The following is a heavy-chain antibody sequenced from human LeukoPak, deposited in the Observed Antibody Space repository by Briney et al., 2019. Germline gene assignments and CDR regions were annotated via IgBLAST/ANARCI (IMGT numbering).Heavy chain of an antibody. J-gene: IGHJ1*01. CDR3: ARADSTSRYDMAFQY. Sequence: SETLSLTCTVSDYSISSGYYWGWIRQPPGKGLEWIGSIYHSGSTYYNPSLKSRVTISLDTSKNQFSLKLSSVTAADTAVYYCARADSTSRYDMAFQYWGQGTLVTVSS. D-gene: IGHD6-13*01. CDR1: DYSISSGYY. CDR2: IYHSGST. V-gene: IGHV4-38-2*02.